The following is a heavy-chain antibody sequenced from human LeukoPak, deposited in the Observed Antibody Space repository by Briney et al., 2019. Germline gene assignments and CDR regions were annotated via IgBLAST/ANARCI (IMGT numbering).Heavy chain of an antibody. J-gene: IGHJ4*02. V-gene: IGHV3-30*03. Sequence: GGSLRLSCAAFGFTFRNASMSWVRQAPGKGLEWVAVISYDGSNKYYADSVKGRFTISRDNAKNSLYLQMNSLRAEDTAVYYCARDLGIDYGSVDNWGRGTLVTVSS. CDR1: GFTFRNAS. CDR2: ISYDGSNK. D-gene: IGHD3-10*01. CDR3: ARDLGIDYGSVDN.